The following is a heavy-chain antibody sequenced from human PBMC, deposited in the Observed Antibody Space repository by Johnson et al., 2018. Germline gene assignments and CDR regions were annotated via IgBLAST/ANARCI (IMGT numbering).Heavy chain of an antibody. D-gene: IGHD3-10*02. Sequence: VQLVESGGGLVKQGGSLRLSCAASGFNSNTYGMSWVRQAPGKGLEWVSSITSSGTYIYYADSMRGRFLITRDNAKNSLYLQMNSLRDEDTAVYYCAATPYYVRDYWGQGTLVTVSS. V-gene: IGHV3-21*01. J-gene: IGHJ4*02. CDR3: AATPYYVRDY. CDR2: ITSSGTYI. CDR1: GFNSNTYG.